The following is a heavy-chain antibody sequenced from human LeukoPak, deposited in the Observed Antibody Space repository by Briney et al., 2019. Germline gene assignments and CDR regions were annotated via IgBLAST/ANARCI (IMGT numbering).Heavy chain of an antibody. CDR1: GGSISSYY. CDR2: IYYSGST. V-gene: IGHV4-59*12. J-gene: IGHJ4*02. Sequence: PSETLSLTCTVSGGSISSYYWSWIRQPPGKGLGWIGYIYYSGSTNYNPSLKSRVTISVDTSKNQFSLKLSSVTAADTAVYYCARLYGSGSYYNYWGQGTLVTVSS. CDR3: ARLYGSGSYYNY. D-gene: IGHD3-10*01.